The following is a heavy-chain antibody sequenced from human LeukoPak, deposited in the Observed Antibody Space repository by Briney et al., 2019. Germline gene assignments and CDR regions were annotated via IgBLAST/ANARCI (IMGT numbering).Heavy chain of an antibody. V-gene: IGHV1-2*02. CDR2: INPNSGGT. D-gene: IGHD2-21*02. Sequence: ASVKVSCKASGYTFTGYYIHWVRQAPGQGLEWMGWINPNSGGTNYAQKFQGRVTMTRDTSISTAYMELSRLRSDDTAVYYCARGGKVVVTANFDYWGQGTLVTVSS. CDR1: GYTFTGYY. J-gene: IGHJ4*02. CDR3: ARGGKVVVTANFDY.